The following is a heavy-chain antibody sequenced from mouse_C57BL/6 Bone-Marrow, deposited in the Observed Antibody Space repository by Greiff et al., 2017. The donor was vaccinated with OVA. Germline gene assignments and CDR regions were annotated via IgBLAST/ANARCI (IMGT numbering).Heavy chain of an antibody. CDR2: IWWDDDK. J-gene: IGHJ3*01. CDR1: GFSLSTFGMG. CDR3: ASYYYGSSAAWFAY. D-gene: IGHD1-1*01. Sequence: QVTLKESGPGILQPSQTLSLTCSFSGFSLSTFGMGVGWIRQPSGKGLEWLAHIWWDDDKYYNPALKSRLTISKDTSKNQVFLKIANVDTADTATYYGASYYYGSSAAWFAYWGQGTLVTVSA. V-gene: IGHV8-8*01.